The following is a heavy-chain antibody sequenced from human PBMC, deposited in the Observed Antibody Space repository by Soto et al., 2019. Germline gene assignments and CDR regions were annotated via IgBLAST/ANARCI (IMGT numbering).Heavy chain of an antibody. CDR2: IYPGDSDT. J-gene: IGHJ6*02. CDR3: ARHASSGSYYGYYGMDV. V-gene: IGHV5-51*01. CDR1: GYSFTSYW. D-gene: IGHD1-26*01. Sequence: GESLKISCKGSGYSFTSYWIGWVRQMPGKGLEWMGIIYPGDSDTRYSPSFQGQVTISADKSISTAYLQWSSLKASDTAMYYRARHASSGSYYGYYGMDVWGQGTTVTVSS.